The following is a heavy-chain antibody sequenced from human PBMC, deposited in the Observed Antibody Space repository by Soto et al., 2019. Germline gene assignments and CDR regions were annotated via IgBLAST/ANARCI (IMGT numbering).Heavy chain of an antibody. CDR3: ARDVRDTGYSYWFDP. CDR1: GASVGSGGYY. J-gene: IGHJ5*02. V-gene: IGHV4-31*03. Sequence: SETLSLTCTVSGASVGSGGYYWSWIRQVGGKGREWMGYIKYSGTTHYSPSLKPRVHISFHKSPNQVFLNLRFVTGADTAVYFSARDVRDTGYSYWFDPWGQGILVTVSS. CDR2: IKYSGTT. D-gene: IGHD3-9*01.